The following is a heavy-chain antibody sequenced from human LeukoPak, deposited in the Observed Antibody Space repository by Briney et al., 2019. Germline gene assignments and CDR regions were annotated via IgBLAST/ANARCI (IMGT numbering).Heavy chain of an antibody. D-gene: IGHD2-2*01. Sequence: AASVKVSCKASGYTFTSYDINWVRQATGQGLEWMGWMNPNSGNTGYAQKFQGRVTMTRNTSISTAYMELSSLRSEDTAVYYCARGLYCSSTSCYSHWFDPWGQGTLVTVSS. V-gene: IGHV1-8*02. CDR2: MNPNSGNT. CDR3: ARGLYCSSTSCYSHWFDP. J-gene: IGHJ5*02. CDR1: GYTFTSYD.